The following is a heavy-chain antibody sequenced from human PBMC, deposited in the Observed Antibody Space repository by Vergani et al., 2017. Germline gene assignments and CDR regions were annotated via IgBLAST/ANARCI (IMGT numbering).Heavy chain of an antibody. Sequence: QVQLVESGGGVVQPGRSLRLSCAASGFTLSSYGMHWVRQAPGKGLEWVAVIWYDGSNKYYADSWKGRFTISRDNSTNTLYLQMNSLRAEDTAVYYCARECGSGSYPNYYYYYCMDVWGQGTTVTVSS. CDR2: IWYDGSNK. D-gene: IGHD3-10*01. V-gene: IGHV3-33*01. CDR1: GFTLSSYG. CDR3: ARECGSGSYPNYYYYYCMDV. J-gene: IGHJ6*02.